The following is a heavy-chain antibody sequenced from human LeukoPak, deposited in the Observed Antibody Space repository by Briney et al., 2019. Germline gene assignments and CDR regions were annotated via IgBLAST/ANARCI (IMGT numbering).Heavy chain of an antibody. CDR1: GYNFPYLW. CDR2: HYSDDSEP. CDR3: ARLIRCHHSYHYYYGMDV. J-gene: IGHJ6*02. D-gene: IGHD4-17*01. Sequence: GEALKISCKGSGYNFPYLWIGWVRQVSGKGLEWMGIHYSDDSEPIYSTPFQGQVTISADKSISTAYLQWSRLKGSDTAMYCCARLIRCHHSYHYYYGMDVWGQGTTVTLPS. V-gene: IGHV5-51*01.